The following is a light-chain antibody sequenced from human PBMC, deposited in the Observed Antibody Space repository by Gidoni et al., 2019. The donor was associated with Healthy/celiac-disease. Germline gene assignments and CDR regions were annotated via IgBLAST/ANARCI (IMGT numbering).Light chain of an antibody. CDR3: QVWDSSSDHVV. J-gene: IGLJ2*01. CDR2: DDS. V-gene: IGLV3-21*02. Sequence: SYVLTPPPPVSVAPGQTARIPGGGNNIGRKSVHGYQQKPGQAPVLVVYDDSDRPSGIPERFSGSNSGNTATLTISRVEAGDEADYYCQVWDSSSDHVVFGGGTKLTVL. CDR1: NIGRKS.